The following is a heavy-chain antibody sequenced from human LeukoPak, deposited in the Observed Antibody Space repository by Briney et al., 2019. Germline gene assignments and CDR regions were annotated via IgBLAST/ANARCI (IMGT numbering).Heavy chain of an antibody. CDR3: ARVEMATIGYYMDV. D-gene: IGHD5-24*01. Sequence: SETLSLTCTVSGGSNSSHYWSWIRQPPGKGLEWIGYIYYSGSTNYNPSLKSRVTISVDTSKNQFSLKLSSVTAADTAVYYCARVEMATIGYYMDVWGKGTTVTVSS. J-gene: IGHJ6*03. V-gene: IGHV4-59*11. CDR2: IYYSGST. CDR1: GGSNSSHY.